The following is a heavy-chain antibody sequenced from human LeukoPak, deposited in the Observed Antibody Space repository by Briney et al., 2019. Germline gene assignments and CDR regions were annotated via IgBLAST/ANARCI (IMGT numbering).Heavy chain of an antibody. CDR3: ARDGGLLWFGESWGLDY. Sequence: ASETLSLTCTVSGYSISSGYYWGWIRQPPGKGLEWIGSIYHSGSTYYNPSLKSRVTISVDTSKNQFSLKLSSVTAADTAVYYCARDGGLLWFGESWGLDYWGQGTLVTVSS. V-gene: IGHV4-38-2*02. J-gene: IGHJ4*02. CDR2: IYHSGST. D-gene: IGHD3-10*01. CDR1: GYSISSGYY.